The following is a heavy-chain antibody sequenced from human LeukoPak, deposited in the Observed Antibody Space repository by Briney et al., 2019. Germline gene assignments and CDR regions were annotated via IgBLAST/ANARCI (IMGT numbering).Heavy chain of an antibody. CDR3: AKSYYDSSGYPPPEFDY. D-gene: IGHD3-22*01. CDR1: GFTFSSYG. J-gene: IGHJ4*02. CDR2: IRYDGSNK. V-gene: IGHV3-30*02. Sequence: GGSLRLSRAASGFTFSSYGMHWVRQAPGKGLEWVAFIRYDGSNKYYADSVKGRFTISRDNSKNTLYLQMNSLRAEDTAVYYCAKSYYDSSGYPPPEFDYWGQGTLVTVSS.